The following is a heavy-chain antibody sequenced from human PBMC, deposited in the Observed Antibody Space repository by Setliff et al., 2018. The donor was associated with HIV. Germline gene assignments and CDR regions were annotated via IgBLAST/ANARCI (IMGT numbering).Heavy chain of an antibody. V-gene: IGHV1-69*13. CDR2: IIPIFGTA. Sequence: ASVKVSCKASGGTFSSYAISWVRQAPGQGLEWMGGIIPIFGTANYAQKFQGRVTITADESTSTAYMELSSLRSEDTAVYYCARVDYGSGSFDYWGQGTQVTVSS. CDR3: ARVDYGSGSFDY. D-gene: IGHD3-10*01. CDR1: GGTFSSYA. J-gene: IGHJ4*02.